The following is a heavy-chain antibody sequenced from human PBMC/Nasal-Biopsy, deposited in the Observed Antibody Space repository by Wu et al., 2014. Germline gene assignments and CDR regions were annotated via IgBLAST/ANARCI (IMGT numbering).Heavy chain of an antibody. CDR1: GFIFTNYY. CDR2: VKPGDGTT. J-gene: IGHJ6*02. V-gene: IGHV1-46*01. CDR3: ARDDAQPVLFGGSGRNYYFGMDV. Sequence: VKVSCKASGFIFTNYYIHWVRQAPGQGLQWMGIVKPGDGTTKYAQEFQGRVTMTTDTSINSVSMEIDTLRSDDTAVYYCARDDAQPVLFGGSGRNYYFGMDVWGQGTTVTVSS. D-gene: IGHD3-10*01.